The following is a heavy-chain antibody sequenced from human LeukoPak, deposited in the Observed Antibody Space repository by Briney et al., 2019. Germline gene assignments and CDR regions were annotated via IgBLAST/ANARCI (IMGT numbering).Heavy chain of an antibody. J-gene: IGHJ4*02. CDR2: IYYSGST. CDR1: GGSISSSSYY. V-gene: IGHV4-39*07. D-gene: IGHD6-19*01. CDR3: ARVPVYFDY. Sequence: SETLSLTCTVSGGSISSSSYYWGWIRQPPGEGLEWIGSIYYSGSTYYSPSLKSRATISVDTSKNQFSLKLSSVTAADTAVYYCARVPVYFDYWGQGTLVTVSS.